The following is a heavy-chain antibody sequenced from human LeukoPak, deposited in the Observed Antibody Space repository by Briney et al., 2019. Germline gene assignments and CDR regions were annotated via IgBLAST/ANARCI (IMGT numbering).Heavy chain of an antibody. CDR1: GFTFSSYS. V-gene: IGHV3-48*01. CDR3: ARGHRVLDY. D-gene: IGHD4/OR15-4a*01. CDR2: ISSSDTI. J-gene: IGHJ4*02. Sequence: GGSLRLSCAASGFTFSSYSMNWVRQAPGKGLEWVSYISSSDTIYYADSVKGRFTISRDNSKNTLYLQMNSLRAEDTAVYYCARGHRVLDYWGQGTLVTVSS.